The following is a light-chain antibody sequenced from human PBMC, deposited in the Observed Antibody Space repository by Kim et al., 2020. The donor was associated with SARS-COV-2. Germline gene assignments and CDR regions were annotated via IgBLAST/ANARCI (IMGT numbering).Light chain of an antibody. CDR2: AAS. J-gene: IGKJ2*01. CDR3: QQSYTRPYT. CDR1: QSILTY. Sequence: DIQMTQSPSSLSAPVGETVNITWLASQSILTYLNWYQQKSGRAPKLLVYAASGLHTGVPSRFSGSGSGTHFTLSIGALQPEDSALYYCQQSYTRPYTFGQGTKVDIK. V-gene: IGKV1-39*01.